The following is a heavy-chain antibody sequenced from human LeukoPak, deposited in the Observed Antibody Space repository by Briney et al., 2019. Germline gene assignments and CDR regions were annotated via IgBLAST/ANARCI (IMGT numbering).Heavy chain of an antibody. V-gene: IGHV3-30-3*01. CDR1: GFTFSFYA. CDR2: ISYDGSIK. Sequence: GGSLRLSCAASGFTFSFYAMHWVRQAPGKGLEWVAVISYDGSIKYYADSVKGRFTISRYNSKNTLYLQMNSLRAEDTAVYYCARALMDIVVVPAAIDYWGQGTLVTVSS. J-gene: IGHJ4*02. CDR3: ARALMDIVVVPAAIDY. D-gene: IGHD2-2*03.